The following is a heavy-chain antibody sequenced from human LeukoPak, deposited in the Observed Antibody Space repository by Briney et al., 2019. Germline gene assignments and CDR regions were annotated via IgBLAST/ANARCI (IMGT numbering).Heavy chain of an antibody. D-gene: IGHD2-2*02. CDR3: AKDRRVPPVAIEGDY. CDR2: ISGSGGST. J-gene: IGHJ4*02. Sequence: PGGSLRLSCAASGFTFSSYAMSWVRQAPGKGLEWVSAISGSGGSTYYADSVKGRFTISRDNSKNTVYLQMNSLRAEDTAMYYCAKDRRVPPVAIEGDYWGQGTLVTVSS. CDR1: GFTFSSYA. V-gene: IGHV3-23*01.